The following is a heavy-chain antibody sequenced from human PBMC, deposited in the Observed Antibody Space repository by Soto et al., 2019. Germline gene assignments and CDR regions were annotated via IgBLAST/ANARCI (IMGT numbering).Heavy chain of an antibody. CDR1: GYHFPSFW. CDR3: ARPISGFCWLLDI. J-gene: IGHJ4*02. V-gene: IGHV5-51*01. Sequence: HRESLKISCKGSGYHFPSFWIAWVRQVPGKGLEWVGSVYPGDYDTKYSPSFQGQVTISADRSTKTAYLQWSSLKASDTAIYYCARPISGFCWLLDIWSQGTLDIVSS. CDR2: VYPGDYDT. D-gene: IGHD1-26*01.